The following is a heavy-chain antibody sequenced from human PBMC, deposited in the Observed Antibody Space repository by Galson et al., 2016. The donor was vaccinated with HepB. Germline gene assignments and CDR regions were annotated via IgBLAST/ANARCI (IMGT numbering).Heavy chain of an antibody. J-gene: IGHJ3*02. CDR2: MYYSGNA. CDR3: ARSNYHDTSRAFDI. D-gene: IGHD3-22*01. V-gene: IGHV4-31*03. CDR1: GGSISSLGHY. Sequence: LTCTVSGGSISSLGHYWTWIRQNPGKGLQWIGYMYYSGNAHYSPSLKSRVIISIDTSKNQFSLKLSSVTAADTAVYFCARSNYHDTSRAFDIWGQGTVITVSS.